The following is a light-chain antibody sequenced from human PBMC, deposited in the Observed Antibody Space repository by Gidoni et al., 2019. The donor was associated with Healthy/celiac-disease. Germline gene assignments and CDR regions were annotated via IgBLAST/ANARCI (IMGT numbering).Light chain of an antibody. CDR1: QSVSSN. CDR3: QQYNNRPL. J-gene: IGKJ1*01. CDR2: GAS. Sequence: EIVMTHSPATLSVSPGERATLACRASQSVSSNLAWYQQKPGQAPRLLIYGASTRATGIPARFSGSGSGTEFTLTISSRQSEDFAVYYCQQYNNRPLFGQGTKVEIK. V-gene: IGKV3-15*01.